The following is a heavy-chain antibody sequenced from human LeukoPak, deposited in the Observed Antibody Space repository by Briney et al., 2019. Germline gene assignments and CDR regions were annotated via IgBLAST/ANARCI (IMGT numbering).Heavy chain of an antibody. CDR3: ASNGPLRSDTSRYYFDS. V-gene: IGHV4-59*12. CDR1: GVSISSYY. CDR2: SGST. D-gene: IGHD3-22*01. Sequence: PSETLSLTCTVSGVSISSYYWSWIRQPPGKGLEWIGYSGSTNYNPSLKSRVTISVDTPKNQFSLSLSSLTAADTAVYYCASNGPLRSDTSRYYFDSWGQGTLVTVSS. J-gene: IGHJ4*02.